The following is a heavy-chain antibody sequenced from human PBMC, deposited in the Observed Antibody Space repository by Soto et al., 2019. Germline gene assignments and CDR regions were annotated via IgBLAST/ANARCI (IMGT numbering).Heavy chain of an antibody. Sequence: GGSLRLSCAATGFTFSSHAMNWVRQAPGKGLGWVSVISFDGTNKYYAESVRGRYTISRDNSKNVLYLDMNSLRPDDTAIYYCARAHGPYYDSSYYGLARNYFDYWGQGALVTVSS. J-gene: IGHJ4*02. D-gene: IGHD3-22*01. CDR3: ARAHGPYYDSSYYGLARNYFDY. CDR2: ISFDGTNK. V-gene: IGHV3-30-3*01. CDR1: GFTFSSHA.